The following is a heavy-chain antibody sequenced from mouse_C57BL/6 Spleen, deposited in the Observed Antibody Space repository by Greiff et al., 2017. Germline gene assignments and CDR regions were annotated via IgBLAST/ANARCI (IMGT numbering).Heavy chain of an antibody. J-gene: IGHJ1*03. V-gene: IGHV1-69*01. CDR3: ARKGTWYFDV. CDR2: IDPSDSYT. D-gene: IGHD3-3*01. Sequence: VQLQQPGAELVLPGASVKLSCKASGYTFTSYWMHWVKQRPGQGLEWIGEIDPSDSYTNYNQKFKGKSTLTVDKSSSTAYMQLSSLTSEDSAVYYCARKGTWYFDVWGTGTTVTVSS. CDR1: GYTFTSYW.